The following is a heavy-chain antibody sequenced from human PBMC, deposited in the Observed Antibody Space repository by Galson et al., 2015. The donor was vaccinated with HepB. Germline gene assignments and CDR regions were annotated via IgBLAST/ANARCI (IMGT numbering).Heavy chain of an antibody. D-gene: IGHD3-22*01. Sequence: SLRLSCAASGFTFSSYAMHWVRQAPGKGLEWVAVISYDGSNKYYADSVKGRFTISRDNSKNTLYLQMNSLRAEDTAVYYCARPVYYYDSSGYFTGGYYFDYWGQGTLVTVSS. CDR2: ISYDGSNK. V-gene: IGHV3-30*04. CDR3: ARPVYYYDSSGYFTGGYYFDY. CDR1: GFTFSSYA. J-gene: IGHJ4*02.